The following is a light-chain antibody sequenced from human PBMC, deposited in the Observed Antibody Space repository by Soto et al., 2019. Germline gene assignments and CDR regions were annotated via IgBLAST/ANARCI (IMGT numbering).Light chain of an antibody. Sequence: EVVLTQSPGTLSLSPPERATLSCRASQSVSSNYLAWYQQKHGQAPRILISGASSRDTGIPDRFSGSGSGTDFTLTISRLQAEDVAVYYCQQYYGPPRTFGQGTKVDIK. J-gene: IGKJ1*01. CDR3: QQYYGPPRT. V-gene: IGKV3-20*01. CDR1: QSVSSNY. CDR2: GAS.